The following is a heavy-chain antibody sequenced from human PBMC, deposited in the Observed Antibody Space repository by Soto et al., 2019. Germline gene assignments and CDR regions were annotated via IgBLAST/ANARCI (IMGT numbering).Heavy chain of an antibody. CDR2: ISGDGGST. Sequence: GGSLRLSCAASGFTFDDYAMHWVRQAPGKGLEWVSLISGDGGSTYYADSVKGRFTISRDNSKNSLYLQMNSLRTEDTALYYCAKDPRIAVAGTGAFDIWGQGTMGTVSS. J-gene: IGHJ3*02. V-gene: IGHV3-43*02. CDR3: AKDPRIAVAGTGAFDI. D-gene: IGHD6-19*01. CDR1: GFTFDDYA.